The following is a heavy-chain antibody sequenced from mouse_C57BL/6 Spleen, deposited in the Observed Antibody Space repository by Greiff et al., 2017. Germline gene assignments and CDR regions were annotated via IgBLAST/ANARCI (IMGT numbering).Heavy chain of an antibody. J-gene: IGHJ2*01. CDR2: IDPSDSYT. V-gene: IGHV1-69*01. CDR3: ARGSTTVVDYFGD. Sequence: QVQLQQPGAELVMPGASVKLSCKASGYTFTSYWMHWVKQRPGQGLEWIGEIDPSDSYTNYNQKFKGKSTLTVDKSSSTAYMQLSSLTSEDSAVYYCARGSTTVVDYFGDWGQGTTLTVAS. CDR1: GYTFTSYW. D-gene: IGHD1-1*01.